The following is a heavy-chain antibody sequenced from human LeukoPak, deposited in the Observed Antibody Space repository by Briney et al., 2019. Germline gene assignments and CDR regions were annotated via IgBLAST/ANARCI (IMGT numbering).Heavy chain of an antibody. Sequence: SETLSLTCTVSGGSISSYFWSWIRQPPGKGLEWIGYVYYSWSTAYNPSLKSRDTISVDTSTKTFSLKLSSATAADTGVYYCARVLYLSKRGLDAFDIWGQGTMVTVSS. CDR2: VYYSWST. CDR1: GGSISSYF. CDR3: ARVLYLSKRGLDAFDI. D-gene: IGHD2-2*02. J-gene: IGHJ3*02. V-gene: IGHV4-59*01.